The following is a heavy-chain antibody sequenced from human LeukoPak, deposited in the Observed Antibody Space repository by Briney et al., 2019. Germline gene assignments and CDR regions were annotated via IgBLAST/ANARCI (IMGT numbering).Heavy chain of an antibody. CDR3: ARDMTYYYGMDV. CDR1: GFTFSSFG. CDR2: IWSDGNNK. D-gene: IGHD3-16*01. J-gene: IGHJ6*02. Sequence: TGGSLRLSCAASGFTFSSFGMHWDRQAPGKGLEWVAVIWSDGNNKYYADSVKGRFTISRDNSKNTLYLQMNSLRAVDTAVYYCARDMTYYYGMDVWGQGTTVTVSS. V-gene: IGHV3-33*01.